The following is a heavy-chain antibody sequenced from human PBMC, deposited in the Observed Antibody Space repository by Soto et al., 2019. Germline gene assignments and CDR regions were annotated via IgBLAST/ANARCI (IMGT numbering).Heavy chain of an antibody. V-gene: IGHV3-33*01. CDR1: GFTFSSYG. D-gene: IGHD2-2*01. CDR2: IWYDGSNK. CDR3: ARDRGLVPAAIKYYYGMDV. Sequence: QVQLVESGGGVVQPGRSLRLSCAASGFTFSSYGMHWVRQAPGKGPEWVAVIWYDGSNKYYADSVKGRFTISRDNSKNTLYLQMNSLRAEDTAVYYCARDRGLVPAAIKYYYGMDVWGQGTTVTVSS. J-gene: IGHJ6*02.